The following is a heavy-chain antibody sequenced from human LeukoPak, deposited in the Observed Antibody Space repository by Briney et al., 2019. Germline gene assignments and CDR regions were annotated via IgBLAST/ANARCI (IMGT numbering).Heavy chain of an antibody. CDR1: GGSISSYY. CDR3: ARDSPYYYYYYMDV. J-gene: IGHJ6*03. CDR2: IYASGTT. Sequence: PSETLSLTCTVSGGSISSYYWSWIRQPAGKGLEWIGRIYASGTTNYNSSLKSRVTISEDKSKNQFSLKLTSVTAADTAVYYCARDSPYYYYYYMDVWGKGTTVTVSS. V-gene: IGHV4-4*07.